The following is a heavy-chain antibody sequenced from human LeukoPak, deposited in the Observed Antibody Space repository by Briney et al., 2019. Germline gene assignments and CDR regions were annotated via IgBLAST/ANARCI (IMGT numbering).Heavy chain of an antibody. J-gene: IGHJ4*02. D-gene: IGHD3-10*01. V-gene: IGHV4-59*12. CDR2: IYYSGST. CDR3: ARGRYYGSGSYYRFDY. Sequence: SETLSLTCTVSGGSLSSYYWSWLRQPPGKGLEGIGYIYYSGSTNYNPSLKSRVTISVDTSKNQFSLKLSSVTAADTAVYYCARGRYYGSGSYYRFDYWGQGTLVTVSS. CDR1: GGSLSSYY.